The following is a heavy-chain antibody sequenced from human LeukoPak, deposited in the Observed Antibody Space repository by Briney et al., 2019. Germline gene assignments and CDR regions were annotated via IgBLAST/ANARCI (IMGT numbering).Heavy chain of an antibody. V-gene: IGHV3-23*01. D-gene: IGHD2-2*01. CDR2: IRGSGAGT. CDR1: GFDFSNYA. CDR3: AKDYRYCSSTNCYGDDAFDI. J-gene: IGHJ3*02. Sequence: GGSLRLSCAASGFDFSNYAMSLVRQAPGKGLEWVSAIRGSGAGTYYADSVKGRFTISRDNSKNTLYLEMNSLRAEDTAVYYCAKDYRYCSSTNCYGDDAFDIWGQGTMVTVSS.